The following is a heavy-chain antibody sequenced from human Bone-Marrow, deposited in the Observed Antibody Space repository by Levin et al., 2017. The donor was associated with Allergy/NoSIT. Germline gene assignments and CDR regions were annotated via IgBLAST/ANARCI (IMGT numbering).Heavy chain of an antibody. J-gene: IGHJ4*02. CDR1: GFTFHTSA. D-gene: IGHD6-19*01. CDR2: ISGSGDVT. CDR3: AKGSSGWFLEQDS. Sequence: GGSLRLSCTASGFTFHTSAMTWVRQAPGRGLAWVSAISGSGDVTSYADSVKGRFTVFRDNSKNMLFLQMDSLRVEDTAVYFCAKGSSGWFLEQDSWGQGTLVTVSS. V-gene: IGHV3-23*01.